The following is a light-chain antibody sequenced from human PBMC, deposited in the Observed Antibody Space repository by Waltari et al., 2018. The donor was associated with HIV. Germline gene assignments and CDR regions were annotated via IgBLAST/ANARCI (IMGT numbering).Light chain of an antibody. Sequence: QSVLTQPPSVSGAPGQRVTISCTGGSSNIRADHDVHWYQQLPGTAPKFLIYGNNNRPSGVPDRFSGSKSGTSASLAITGLQAEDEADYYCQSYDSSLNNYVFGTGTKVTVL. CDR3: QSYDSSLNNYV. CDR1: SSNIRADHD. J-gene: IGLJ1*01. V-gene: IGLV1-40*01. CDR2: GNN.